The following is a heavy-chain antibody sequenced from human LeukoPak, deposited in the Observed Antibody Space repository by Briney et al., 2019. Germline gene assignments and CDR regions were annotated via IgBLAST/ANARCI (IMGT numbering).Heavy chain of an antibody. CDR3: ARDPVEMATIGGG. D-gene: IGHD5-24*01. V-gene: IGHV3-48*03. CDR2: ISSSGSTI. J-gene: IGHJ4*02. Sequence: PGGSLRLSCAASGFTFSSYEMNWVRQAPGKGLEWVSYISSSGSTIYYADSVKGRFTISRDNAKNSLYLQMNSLRAEDTAVYYCARDPVEMATIGGGWGQGTLVTVSS. CDR1: GFTFSSYE.